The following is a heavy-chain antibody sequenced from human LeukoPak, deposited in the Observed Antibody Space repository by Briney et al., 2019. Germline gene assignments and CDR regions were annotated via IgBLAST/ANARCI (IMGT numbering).Heavy chain of an antibody. CDR2: IKSDGSNT. CDR3: ARGGDGMDV. V-gene: IGHV3-74*01. CDR1: GFTFSSHW. D-gene: IGHD3-16*01. Sequence: PGGSLRLSCAASGFTFSSHWMHWVRQAPGKGLVWVSLIKSDGSNTAYADSVKGRFTISRDNAKNTLYLQMNSLRAEDTAVYYCARGGDGMDVWGQGTTVTVSS. J-gene: IGHJ6*02.